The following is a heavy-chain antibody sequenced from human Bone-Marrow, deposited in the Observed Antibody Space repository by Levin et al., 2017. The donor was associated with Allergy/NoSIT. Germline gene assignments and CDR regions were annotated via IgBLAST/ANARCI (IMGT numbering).Heavy chain of an antibody. CDR3: ARDPTSYSDGSSYDY. CDR1: GGSVNNGDYY. D-gene: IGHD3-22*01. V-gene: IGHV4-61*08. J-gene: IGHJ4*02. Sequence: SQTLSLPCTVSGGSVNNGDYYWTWIRQPPGKGLDWIGTIYYTGSTKYNPSLKSRVTISIDTSKNQFSLRLSSVTAADTAVYYCARDPTSYSDGSSYDYWGQGTLLTVSS. CDR2: IYYTGST.